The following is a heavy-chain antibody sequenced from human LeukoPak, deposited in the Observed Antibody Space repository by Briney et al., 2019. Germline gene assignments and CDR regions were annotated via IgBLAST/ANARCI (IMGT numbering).Heavy chain of an antibody. Sequence: GESLQISCQGSGYSFTSYWIGWVRQVPGKGLEWMGIIYPGDSDTRYSPSFQGQVTLSADKSISTAYLQWSSLKASDTAMYYCARHVSGTFYYYGMDVWGQGTTVTVSS. CDR2: IYPGDSDT. D-gene: IGHD2/OR15-2a*01. CDR1: GYSFTSYW. CDR3: ARHVSGTFYYYGMDV. V-gene: IGHV5-51*01. J-gene: IGHJ6*02.